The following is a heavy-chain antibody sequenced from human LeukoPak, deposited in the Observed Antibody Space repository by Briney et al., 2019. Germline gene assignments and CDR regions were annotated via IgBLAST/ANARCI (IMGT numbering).Heavy chain of an antibody. CDR1: GFTFSSYA. V-gene: IGHV3-23*01. J-gene: IGHJ4*02. CDR2: ISDSGGST. Sequence: GSLRLSCAASGFTFSSYAMSWVRQAPGKGLECVSAISDSGGSTYYANSVEGRFTISRDNSKNTLYLQMNSLRAEDTAVYYCAREDGSSYYFDYWGQGTLVTVSS. CDR3: AREDGSSYYFDY. D-gene: IGHD1-26*01.